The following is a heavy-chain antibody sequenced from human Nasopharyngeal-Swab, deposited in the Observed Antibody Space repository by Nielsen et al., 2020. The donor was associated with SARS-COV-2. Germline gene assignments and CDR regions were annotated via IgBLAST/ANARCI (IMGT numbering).Heavy chain of an antibody. V-gene: IGHV4-39*07. Sequence: SETLSLTCTVSGGSLNSRGSYWGWIRQPPGKGLEWIGNIDYSGNTYINWSLKSAVTISIDRSKNQFSLRLTSMTAADTAVYFCARRETASSWYFDSWGRGTLVTVSS. CDR2: IDYSGNT. D-gene: IGHD6-13*01. CDR1: GGSLNSRGSY. J-gene: IGHJ4*01. CDR3: ARRETASSWYFDS.